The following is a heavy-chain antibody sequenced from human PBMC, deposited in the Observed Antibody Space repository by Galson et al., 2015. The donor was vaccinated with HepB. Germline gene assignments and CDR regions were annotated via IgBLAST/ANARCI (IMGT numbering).Heavy chain of an antibody. D-gene: IGHD2-21*02. CDR3: AKGGIVVVTAIPYYFDY. V-gene: IGHV3-30*02. Sequence: SLRLSCAASGFTFSSYGMHWVRQAPGKGLEWVAFIRYDGSNKYYADSVKGRFTISRDNSKNTLYLQMNSLRAEDTAVYYCAKGGIVVVTAIPYYFDYWGQGTLVTVSS. CDR2: IRYDGSNK. CDR1: GFTFSSYG. J-gene: IGHJ4*02.